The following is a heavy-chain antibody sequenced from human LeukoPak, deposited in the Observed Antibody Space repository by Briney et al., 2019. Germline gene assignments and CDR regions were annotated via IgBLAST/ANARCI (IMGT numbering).Heavy chain of an antibody. CDR3: VRGPHYGAYADYFDY. CDR2: IKQDGSEN. D-gene: IGHD4-17*01. J-gene: IGHJ4*02. CDR1: GFTFSNAW. Sequence: QAGGSLRLSCAASGFTFSNAWMSWVRQAPGKGLEWVATIKQDGSENYYVESVKGRFTIVRDDGKNSVYLQMNSLRVEDTALYYCVRGPHYGAYADYFDYWGQGALVTVSS. V-gene: IGHV3-7*01.